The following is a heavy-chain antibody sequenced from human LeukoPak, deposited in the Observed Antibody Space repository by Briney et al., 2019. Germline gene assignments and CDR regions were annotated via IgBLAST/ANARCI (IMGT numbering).Heavy chain of an antibody. CDR3: EKGTPTIDYFDY. Sequence: GGSLRLACAASGFTFSTYAMRWVRQAPGKGLEWVSAISGSGGATYYADSVRGRFTISRDTSKNTLYLQMNSLRAEDTAVYYCEKGTPTIDYFDYWGQGTLVTVSS. J-gene: IGHJ4*02. CDR1: GFTFSTYA. CDR2: ISGSGGAT. V-gene: IGHV3-23*01. D-gene: IGHD5-24*01.